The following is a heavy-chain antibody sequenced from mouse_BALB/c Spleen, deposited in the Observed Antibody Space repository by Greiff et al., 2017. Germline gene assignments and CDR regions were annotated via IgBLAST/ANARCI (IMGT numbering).Heavy chain of an antibody. J-gene: IGHJ4*01. CDR3: ARDLTTAEGAMDY. CDR2: ISSGGSYT. V-gene: IGHV5-9-4*01. CDR1: GFTFSSYA. Sequence: DVQLVESGGGLVKPGGSLKLSCAASGFTFSSYAMSWVRQSPEKRLEWVAEISSGGSYTYYPDTVTGRFTISRDNAKNTLYLEMSSLRSEDTAMYYCARDLTTAEGAMDYWGQGTSVTVSS. D-gene: IGHD1-2*01.